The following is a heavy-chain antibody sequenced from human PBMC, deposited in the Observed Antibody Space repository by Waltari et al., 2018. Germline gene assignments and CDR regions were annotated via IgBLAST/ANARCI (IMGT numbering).Heavy chain of an antibody. CDR2: IYSSGSS. V-gene: IGHV4-59*01. J-gene: IGHJ5*02. CDR3: ARVLRSAWGVWFDP. Sequence: QVQLQESGPGLVKPSETLSLTCTVSGGSISSSYWGWIRQPPGKGLEWIGYIYSSGSSNYHPSPKSRVTISVDTSKNQFSLKLNSVTAADTAVYYCARVLRSAWGVWFDPWGPGTLVIVSS. D-gene: IGHD3-16*01. CDR1: GGSISSSY.